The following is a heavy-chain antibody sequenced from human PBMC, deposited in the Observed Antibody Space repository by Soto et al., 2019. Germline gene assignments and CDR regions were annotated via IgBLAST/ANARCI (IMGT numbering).Heavy chain of an antibody. CDR3: ARYFGRTGTKNGMDV. D-gene: IGHD1-1*01. V-gene: IGHV1-18*01. J-gene: IGHJ6*02. CDR1: GYTFTGYG. CDR2: ISAYNGNT. Sequence: ASVKVSCKASGYTFTGYGISWVRQAPGQGLEWMGWISAYNGNTNYAQKLQGRVTMTTDTSTSTAYMELRSLRSDDTAVYYCARYFGRTGTKNGMDVWGQGTTVTVSS.